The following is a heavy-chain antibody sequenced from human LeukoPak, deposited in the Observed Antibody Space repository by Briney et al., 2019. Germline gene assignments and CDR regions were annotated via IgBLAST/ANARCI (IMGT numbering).Heavy chain of an antibody. J-gene: IGHJ4*02. V-gene: IGHV3-30*03. D-gene: IGHD7-27*01. CDR2: ISYDGSNK. CDR3: ARGLLGYFDY. Sequence: AGGSLRLSCAASGFTFSGYGMHWVRQAPGKGLEWVAVISYDGSNKYYADSVKGRFTISRDNSKNTLYLQMNSLRAEDTAVYYCARGLLGYFDYWGQGTLVTVSS. CDR1: GFTFSGYG.